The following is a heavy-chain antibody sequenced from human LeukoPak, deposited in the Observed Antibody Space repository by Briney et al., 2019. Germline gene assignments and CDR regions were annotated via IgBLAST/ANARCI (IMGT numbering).Heavy chain of an antibody. D-gene: IGHD3-10*01. J-gene: IGHJ3*02. CDR2: IRYDGSNK. CDR3: AKDRIRPPGMSDAFDI. Sequence: PGGSLRLSCAASGFTFSSYGMHWVRQAPGKGLEWVAFIRYDGSNKYYADSVKGRFTISRDNSKNTLYLQMNSLRAEDTAVYYCAKDRIRPPGMSDAFDIWGQGTMVTVSS. V-gene: IGHV3-30*02. CDR1: GFTFSSYG.